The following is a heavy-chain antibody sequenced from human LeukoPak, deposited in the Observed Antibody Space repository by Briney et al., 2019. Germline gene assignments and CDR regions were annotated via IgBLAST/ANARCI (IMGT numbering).Heavy chain of an antibody. D-gene: IGHD6-13*01. V-gene: IGHV4-38-2*02. CDR1: GYSISSGYY. CDR3: ARAKREQLAPNYYFDY. J-gene: IGHJ4*02. CDR2: IYHSGST. Sequence: SETLSLTCTVSGYSISSGYYWGWIRQPPGKGLEWIGSIYHSGSTYYNPSLKSRVTISVDTSKNQFSLKLSSVTATDTAVYYCARAKREQLAPNYYFDYWGQGTLVTVSS.